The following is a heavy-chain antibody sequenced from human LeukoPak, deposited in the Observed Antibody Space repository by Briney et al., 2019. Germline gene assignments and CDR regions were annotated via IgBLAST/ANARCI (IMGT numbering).Heavy chain of an antibody. CDR2: IYYSGST. V-gene: IGHV4-39*01. D-gene: IGHD3-22*01. Sequence: SETLSLTCTVSGGSISSSSYYWGWIRQPPGKGLEWIGSIYYSGSTYYNPSLKSRVTISVDTSKNQFSLKLSSLTAAVTTVYYCARQPNGYYYDSSGYYYWGQGTLVTVSS. CDR1: GGSISSSSYY. J-gene: IGHJ4*02. CDR3: ARQPNGYYYDSSGYYY.